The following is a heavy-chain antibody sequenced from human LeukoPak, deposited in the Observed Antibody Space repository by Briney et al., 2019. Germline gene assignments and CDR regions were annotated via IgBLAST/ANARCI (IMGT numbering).Heavy chain of an antibody. J-gene: IGHJ5*02. V-gene: IGHV1-69*04. CDR2: IIPILGIA. Sequence: SVKVSCKASGGTFSSYAISWVRQAPGQGVEWMGRIIPILGIANYAQKFQGRVTITADKSTSTAYMELSSLRSEDTAVYYCARSVVVDATWLFDPWGQGTLVTVSS. CDR3: ARSVVVDATWLFDP. D-gene: IGHD2-15*01. CDR1: GGTFSSYA.